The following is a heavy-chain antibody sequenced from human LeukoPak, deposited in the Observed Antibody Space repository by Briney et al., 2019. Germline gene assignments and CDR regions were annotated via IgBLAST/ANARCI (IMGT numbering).Heavy chain of an antibody. CDR1: GGSISSVNYY. CDR3: ARGPLSSRTTWTWFDP. J-gene: IGHJ5*02. D-gene: IGHD3/OR15-3a*01. Sequence: PSQTLSLTCTVSGGSISSVNYYWSWIRQHPGKGLEWIGYIHYSGSTNYNPSLKSRVTISVDTSKNQFSLKLSSVTAADTAVYYCARGPLSSRTTWTWFDPWGQGTLVTVSS. V-gene: IGHV4-31*03. CDR2: IHYSGST.